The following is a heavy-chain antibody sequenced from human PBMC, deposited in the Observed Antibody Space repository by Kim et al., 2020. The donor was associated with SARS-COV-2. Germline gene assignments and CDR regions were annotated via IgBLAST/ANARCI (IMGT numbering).Heavy chain of an antibody. V-gene: IGHV4-39*01. Sequence: SEPLSLTCSVSGGSISSSISYWGWIRQPPGKGLEWIGSLSYSGRTYYNPSLKSRVTISVDTSKNQFSLNLSSVTAADTSVYYCAGLYAYNCFDPWGQGTL. D-gene: IGHD4-17*01. CDR3: AGLYAYNCFDP. CDR2: LSYSGRT. CDR1: GGSISSSISY. J-gene: IGHJ5*02.